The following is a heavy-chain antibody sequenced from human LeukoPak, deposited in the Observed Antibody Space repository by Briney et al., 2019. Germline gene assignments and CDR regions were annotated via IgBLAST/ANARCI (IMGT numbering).Heavy chain of an antibody. CDR3: ARAVGAAAAAHY. CDR2: INPNSGGT. D-gene: IGHD6-13*01. CDR1: GGTFSSYA. J-gene: IGHJ4*02. V-gene: IGHV1-2*06. Sequence: EASVKVSCKASGGTFSSYAISWVRQAPGQGLEWMGRINPNSGGTNYAQKFQGRVTMTRDTSISTAYMELSRLRSDDTAVYYCARAVGAAAAAHYWGQGTLVTVSS.